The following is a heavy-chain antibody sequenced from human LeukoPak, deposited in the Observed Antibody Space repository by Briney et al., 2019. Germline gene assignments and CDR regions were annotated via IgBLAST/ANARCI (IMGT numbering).Heavy chain of an antibody. CDR1: GGSISSSSYY. V-gene: IGHV4-39*01. CDR3: ARQSGDSSSWEDGIFDY. CDR2: IYYSGST. Sequence: PSETLSLTCNVSGGSISSSSYYWGWIRQPPGKGLEWIGSIYYSGSTYYNPSLKSRVTISVDTSKDQFSLKLSSVTAADTAVYYCARQSGDSSSWEDGIFDYWGQGTLVTVSS. J-gene: IGHJ4*02. D-gene: IGHD6-13*01.